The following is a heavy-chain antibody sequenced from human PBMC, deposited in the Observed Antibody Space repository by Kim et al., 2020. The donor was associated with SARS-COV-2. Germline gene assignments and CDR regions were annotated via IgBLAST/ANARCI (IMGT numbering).Heavy chain of an antibody. J-gene: IGHJ4*02. CDR3: ARDRMAGTLCLLEY. CDR2: INWNRNTI. Sequence: GGSLRLSCAASGFIFDDFAMQWVRQTPGKGLEWVSSINWNRNTIAYADSVKGRFTISRDNAKNSLSLQMNSLRPEDTALYFCARDRMAGTLCLLEYWGRGTPTSVS. V-gene: IGHV3-9*01. CDR1: GFIFDDFA. D-gene: IGHD6-19*01.